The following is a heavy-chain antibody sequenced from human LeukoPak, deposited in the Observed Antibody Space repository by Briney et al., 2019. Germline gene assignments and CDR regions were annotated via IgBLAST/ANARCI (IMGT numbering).Heavy chain of an antibody. CDR3: ARGGGISHYYYMDV. Sequence: SETLSLTYTVSGGSISSYYWSWIRQPPGKGLEWIGYIYYSGSTNYNPSLKSRVTISVDTSKNQFSLKLSSVTAADTAVYYCARGGGISHYYYMDVWGKGTTVTISS. J-gene: IGHJ6*03. CDR2: IYYSGST. V-gene: IGHV4-59*01. D-gene: IGHD6-13*01. CDR1: GGSISSYY.